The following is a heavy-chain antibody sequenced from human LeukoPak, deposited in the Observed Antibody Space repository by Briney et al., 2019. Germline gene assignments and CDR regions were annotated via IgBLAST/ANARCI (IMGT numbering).Heavy chain of an antibody. J-gene: IGHJ5*02. V-gene: IGHV4-4*02. CDR1: GFTFSRYSM. CDR3: TRVSLRWFDP. D-gene: IGHD3-16*01. Sequence: GSLRLSCAASGFTFSRYSMNWVRQAPGKGLQWIGEVYHSGSTNYNPSLKSRVTMSVDKSKNQFSLNLTSVTAADTAVYYCTRVSLRWFDPWGQGTLVTVSS. CDR2: VYHSGST.